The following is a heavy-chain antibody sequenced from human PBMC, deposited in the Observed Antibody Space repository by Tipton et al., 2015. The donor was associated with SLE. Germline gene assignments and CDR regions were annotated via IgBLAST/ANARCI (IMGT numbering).Heavy chain of an antibody. J-gene: IGHJ4*02. CDR2: IRSKAYGGTT. CDR1: GFTFGDYA. CDR3: TRDPRGYIGYDPPPGYYFDY. V-gene: IGHV3-49*04. Sequence: SLRLSCTASGFTFGDYAMSWVRQAPGKGLEWVGFIRSKAYGGTTEYAASVKGRFTISRDDSKSIAYLQMNSLKTEDTAVYYCTRDPRGYIGYDPPPGYYFDYWGQGTLVTVSS. D-gene: IGHD5-12*01.